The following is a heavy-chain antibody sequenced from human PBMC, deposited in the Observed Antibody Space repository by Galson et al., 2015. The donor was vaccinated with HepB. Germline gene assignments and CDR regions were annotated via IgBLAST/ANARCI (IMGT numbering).Heavy chain of an antibody. V-gene: IGHV3-74*01. CDR3: AILPRSAATRLSDC. CDR1: GFTFSNYW. J-gene: IGHJ4*02. CDR2: INNDGSAT. Sequence: SLRLSCAASGFTFSNYWIHWVRQAPGKGLVWVSCINNDGSATNYADSVKGRFTISRDNAKNTLYLQMNSLRAEDTAVYYCAILPRSAATRLSDCWGQGTLVTVSS. D-gene: IGHD6-25*01.